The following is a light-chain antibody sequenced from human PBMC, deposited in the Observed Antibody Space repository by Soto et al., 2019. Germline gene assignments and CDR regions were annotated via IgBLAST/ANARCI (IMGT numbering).Light chain of an antibody. J-gene: IGLJ2*01. CDR2: DVN. V-gene: IGLV2-14*03. CDR1: SSDVGGYNF. CDR3: CSYSGSNTIVV. Sequence: QSALTQPASVSGSPGQSITISCTGTSSDVGGYNFVSWYQQHPGKAPRLRIFDVNNRPSGVSTRFSGSKSGNTASLTISGLQAEDEADYYCCSYSGSNTIVVFGGGTKVTVL.